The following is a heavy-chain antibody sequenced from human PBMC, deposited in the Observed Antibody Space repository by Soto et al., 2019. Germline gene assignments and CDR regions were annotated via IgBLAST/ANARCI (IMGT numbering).Heavy chain of an antibody. CDR3: ARDEVLWFGELFRAPRGRGMDV. CDR1: GFTFSSYA. CDR2: ISGSGGST. J-gene: IGHJ6*02. V-gene: IGHV3-23*01. D-gene: IGHD3-10*01. Sequence: PGGSLRLSCAASGFTFSSYAMSWVRQAPGKGLEWVSAISGSGGSTYYADSVKGRFTISRDNSKNTLYLQMNSLRAEDTAVYYCARDEVLWFGELFRAPRGRGMDVWGQGTTVTVSS.